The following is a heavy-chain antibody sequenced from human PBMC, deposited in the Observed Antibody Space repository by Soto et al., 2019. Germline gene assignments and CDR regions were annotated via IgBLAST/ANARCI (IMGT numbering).Heavy chain of an antibody. CDR1: GFTFSSYG. CDR2: ISYDGSNK. D-gene: IGHD3-22*01. J-gene: IGHJ4*02. CDR3: AKGGETYYYDSSGYFSDY. V-gene: IGHV3-30*18. Sequence: ESGGGVVQPGRSLRLSCAASGFTFSSYGIHWVRQAPGKGLEWVAVISYDGSNKYYADSVKGRFTISRDNSKNTLYLQMNSLRAEDTAVYYCAKGGETYYYDSSGYFSDYWGQGTLVTVSS.